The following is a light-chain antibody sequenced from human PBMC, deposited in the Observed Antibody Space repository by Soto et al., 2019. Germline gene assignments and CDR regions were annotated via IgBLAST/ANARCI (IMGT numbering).Light chain of an antibody. J-gene: IGLJ3*02. CDR1: SSDVGGYNY. CDR3: SSYTSSSTL. CDR2: EVS. Sequence: QSALTQPASVSGSPGQSITISCTGTSSDVGGYNYVSWYQQHPGKAPKLMIYEVSNRPSGVSNRFSGSKSGNTASLTISGLQAEDEADYYCSSYTSSSTLFVGGTQLTFL. V-gene: IGLV2-14*01.